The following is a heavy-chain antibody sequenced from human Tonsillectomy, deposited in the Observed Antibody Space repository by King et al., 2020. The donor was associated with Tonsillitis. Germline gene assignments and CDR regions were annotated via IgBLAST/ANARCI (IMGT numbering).Heavy chain of an antibody. CDR2: INHSVRT. CDR1: GGSFSDYY. Sequence: VQLQQWGAGLLKPSETLSLTCAVYGGSFSDYYWIWIRQPPGMGLEWIGEINHSVRTNYNPSLKSRVTILVDTSKNQFSLKLSSVTAADTAVYYCARGEGVAATDYYYYMDVWGKGTTVAVSS. V-gene: IGHV4-34*01. D-gene: IGHD2-15*01. J-gene: IGHJ6*03. CDR3: ARGEGVAATDYYYYMDV.